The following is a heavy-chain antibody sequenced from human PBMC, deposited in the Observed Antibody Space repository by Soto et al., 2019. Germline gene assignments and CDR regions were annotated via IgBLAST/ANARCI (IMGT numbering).Heavy chain of an antibody. V-gene: IGHV4-59*01. D-gene: IGHD3-22*01. CDR1: GVSISSYY. J-gene: IGHJ4*02. CDR3: AGSSYDKTSFDY. CDR2: IYYSGST. Sequence: SGVSISSYYWSWIRQPPGKGLEWIGYIYYSGSTNYNPSLKSRVTISVDTSKNQFSLKLSSVTAADTAVYYCAGSSYDKTSFDYWGQGTLVTVSS.